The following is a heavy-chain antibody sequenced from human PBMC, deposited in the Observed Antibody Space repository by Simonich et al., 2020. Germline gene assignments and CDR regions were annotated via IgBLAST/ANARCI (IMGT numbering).Heavy chain of an antibody. CDR2: INHSGST. CDR3: ARVGGPDAFDI. V-gene: IGHV4-34*01. D-gene: IGHD1-26*01. J-gene: IGHJ3*02. CDR1: GGSFSGYY. Sequence: QVQLQQWGAGLLKPSETLSLTCAVYGGSFSGYYWSWIRQPPGKGLEWIGEINHSGSTNYNPSLKSPVTIAVDTSKNQFSLKLSSVTAADTAVYYCARVGGPDAFDIWGQGTMVTVSS.